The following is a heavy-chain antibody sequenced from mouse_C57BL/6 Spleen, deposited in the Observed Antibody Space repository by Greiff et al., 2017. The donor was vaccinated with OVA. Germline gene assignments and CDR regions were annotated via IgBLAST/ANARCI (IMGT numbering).Heavy chain of an antibody. CDR1: GFTFSSYG. V-gene: IGHV5-6*01. D-gene: IGHD1-1*01. Sequence: EVHLVESGGDLVKPGGSLKLSCAASGFTFSSYGMSWVRQTPDKRLEWVATISSGGSYTYYPDSVKGRFTISRDNAKNTLYLQMSSLKSEDTAMYYCARHDYYGSSYNYFDYWGQGTTLTVSS. CDR3: ARHDYYGSSYNYFDY. CDR2: ISSGGSYT. J-gene: IGHJ2*01.